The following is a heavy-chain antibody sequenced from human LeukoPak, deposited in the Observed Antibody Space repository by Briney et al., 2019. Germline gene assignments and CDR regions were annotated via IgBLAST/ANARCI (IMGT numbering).Heavy chain of an antibody. Sequence: SETLSLTCTVSGGSISSNYWGWIRQTPGKGLEWIGTIYYSGTTYYNPSLESRATISEDTSKNQFSLKLSSVTAADTAVYYCARDLVTTRDYYFDYWGQGTLVTVSS. CDR2: IYYSGTT. J-gene: IGHJ4*02. CDR1: GGSISSNY. D-gene: IGHD4-11*01. CDR3: ARDLVTTRDYYFDY. V-gene: IGHV4-39*07.